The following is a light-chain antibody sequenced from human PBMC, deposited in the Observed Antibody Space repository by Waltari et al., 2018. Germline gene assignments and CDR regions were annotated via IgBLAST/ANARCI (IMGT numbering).Light chain of an antibody. Sequence: QSALTQPASVSGSPGQSITISCTGASSDFGSYNLVSWYQQHPGKAPKVMIYEVTKRPSGVSDRFSGSRSGNTASLTISVLQPEDEADYYCCSYAGSGTLDVVFGGGTKLTVL. CDR2: EVT. V-gene: IGLV2-23*02. CDR3: CSYAGSGTLDVV. CDR1: SSDFGSYNL. J-gene: IGLJ2*01.